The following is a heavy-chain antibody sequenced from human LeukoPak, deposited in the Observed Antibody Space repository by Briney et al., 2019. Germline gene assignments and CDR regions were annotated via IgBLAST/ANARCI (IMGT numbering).Heavy chain of an antibody. V-gene: IGHV3-43*02. J-gene: IGHJ5*02. CDR1: GFTFDDYA. CDR2: VSGDGVST. Sequence: EGSLRLSCAASGFTFDDYAMHWVRQAPGKGLEWISLVSGDGVSTYYADSVKGRFTISRDNSKNSLYLQMNSLRTEDTALYYCAKDIGDVPYNWFDPWGQGTLVTVSS. D-gene: IGHD2-2*01. CDR3: AKDIGDVPYNWFDP.